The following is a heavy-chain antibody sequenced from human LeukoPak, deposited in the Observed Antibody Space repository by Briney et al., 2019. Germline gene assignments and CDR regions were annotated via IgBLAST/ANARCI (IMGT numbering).Heavy chain of an antibody. V-gene: IGHV3-74*01. CDR3: AKDLFIVLMVYAQDY. CDR2: INSDGSST. Sequence: GGSLRLSCAASGFTFSSYWMHWVRQAPGKGLVWVSRINSDGSSTSYADSVKGRFTISRDNSKNTLYLQMNSLRAEDTAVYYCAKDLFIVLMVYAQDYWGQGTLVTVSS. CDR1: GFTFSSYW. D-gene: IGHD2-8*01. J-gene: IGHJ4*02.